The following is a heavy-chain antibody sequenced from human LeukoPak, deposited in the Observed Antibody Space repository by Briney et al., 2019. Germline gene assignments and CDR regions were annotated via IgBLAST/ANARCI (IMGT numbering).Heavy chain of an antibody. D-gene: IGHD2-2*02. V-gene: IGHV1-2*02. CDR1: GYTFTGYY. CDR2: INPNSGGT. J-gene: IGHJ5*02. CDR3: ARADSSTSCYRT. Sequence: GASVKVSCKASGYTFTGYYMHWVRQAPGQGLEWMGWINPNSGGTNYAQKFQGRVTMTRDTSISTAYMELSRLRSDGTAVYYCARADSSTSCYRTWGQGTLVTVSS.